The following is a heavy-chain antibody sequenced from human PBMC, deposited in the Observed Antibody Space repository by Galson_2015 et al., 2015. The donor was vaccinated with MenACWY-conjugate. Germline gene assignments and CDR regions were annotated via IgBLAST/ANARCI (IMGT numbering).Heavy chain of an antibody. CDR1: GYTFTRYF. J-gene: IGHJ5*02. CDR2: LNPSAGST. Sequence: SVKVSCKASGYTFTRYFIHWVRQAPGQGLEWMGILNPSAGSTTYAQKFQGRVTMTRDTSTSTVYMELSSLRSEDTAVYYCARYLTGDCSGGTCSRGLASFDPWGQGTLVTVSS. CDR3: ARYLTGDCSGGTCSRGLASFDP. V-gene: IGHV1-46*01. D-gene: IGHD2-15*01.